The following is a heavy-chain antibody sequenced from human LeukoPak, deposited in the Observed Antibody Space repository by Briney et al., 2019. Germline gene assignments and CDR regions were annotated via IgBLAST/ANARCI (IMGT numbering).Heavy chain of an antibody. J-gene: IGHJ5*02. V-gene: IGHV4-4*07. CDR2: IYTSGST. D-gene: IGHD2-2*01. Sequence: PSETLSLTCTVSGGSISSYYWTWIRQPAGKGLEWIGRIYTSGSTDYNPSLKSRVTMSIDTSKNQFSLKLSSVTAADTAVYYCARGVVGVVPAATPHRNWFDPWGQGTLVTVSS. CDR3: ARGVVGVVPAATPHRNWFDP. CDR1: GGSISSYY.